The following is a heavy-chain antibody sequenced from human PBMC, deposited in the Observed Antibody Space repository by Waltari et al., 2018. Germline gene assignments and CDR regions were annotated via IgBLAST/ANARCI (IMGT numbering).Heavy chain of an antibody. CDR3: VRRGGSGSYYDHDY. V-gene: IGHV1-69*02. CDR1: GGTFSSYT. D-gene: IGHD3-10*01. J-gene: IGHJ4*02. CDR2: IIPILGIA. Sequence: QVQLVQSGAEVKKPGSSVKVSCKASGGTFSSYTISGVRQAPGQGLEWMGRIIPILGIANYAQKFQGRVTITADKSTSTAYMELSSLRSEDTAVYYCVRRGGSGSYYDHDYWGQGTLVTVSS.